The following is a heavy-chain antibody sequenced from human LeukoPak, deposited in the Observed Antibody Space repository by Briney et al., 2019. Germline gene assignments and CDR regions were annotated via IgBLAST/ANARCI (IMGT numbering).Heavy chain of an antibody. V-gene: IGHV4-30-4*01. D-gene: IGHD1-26*01. CDR1: SGSLCRGDYC. J-gene: IGHJ4*02. CDR2: IYYSGST. CDR3: ARGSGSQMADY. Sequence: SETLSLTCTVSSGSLCRGDYCGSWVRQPPGKGRECIGYIYYSGSTYYNPSLKSRVTISVDTSKNQFSLKLSSVTAADTAVYYCARGSGSQMADYWGQGTLVTVSS.